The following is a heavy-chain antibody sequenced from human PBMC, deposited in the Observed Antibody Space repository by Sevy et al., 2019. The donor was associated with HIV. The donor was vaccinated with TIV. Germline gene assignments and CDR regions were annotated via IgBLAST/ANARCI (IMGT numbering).Heavy chain of an antibody. CDR1: GGSITSLY. V-gene: IGHV4-59*08. Sequence: SETLSLTCTVSGGSITSLYWNWIRQPPGKGLEWIANIYYNGHISHNPSLKSRVTLSLDTSKNRFSLWLSSVTAADTAMYYCAGENAWGRGYSWGQGTLVTVSS. D-gene: IGHD1-26*01. J-gene: IGHJ4*02. CDR2: IYYNGHI. CDR3: AGENAWGRGYS.